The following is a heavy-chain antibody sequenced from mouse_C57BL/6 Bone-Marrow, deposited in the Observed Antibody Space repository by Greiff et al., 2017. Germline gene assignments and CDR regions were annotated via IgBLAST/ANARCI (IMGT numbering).Heavy chain of an antibody. Sequence: QVQLKQPGAELVKPGASVKMSCKASGYTFTSYWITWVKQRPGQGLEWIGDIYPGSGSTNYNEKFKSKATLTADKSSSTAYMQLSSLTAEDSAVCFCAGWGVPRCAYWGQGTLVTVSA. CDR1: GYTFTSYW. CDR3: AGWGVPRCAY. CDR2: IYPGSGST. V-gene: IGHV1-55*01. J-gene: IGHJ3*01.